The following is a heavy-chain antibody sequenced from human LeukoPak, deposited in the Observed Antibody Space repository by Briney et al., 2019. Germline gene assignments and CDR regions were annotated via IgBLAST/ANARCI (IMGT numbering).Heavy chain of an antibody. J-gene: IGHJ5*02. CDR2: IYYSESA. Sequence: SETLSLTCTVSGGSISSYYWSWIRQSPGKGLEWIGYIYYSESATYNPSLKSRVTISLDTSKNQFSLKLTSVTAADTAVYYCARGANYDFSWFDPWGQGTLVTVSS. V-gene: IGHV4-59*08. CDR3: ARGANYDFSWFDP. D-gene: IGHD3-3*01. CDR1: GGSISSYY.